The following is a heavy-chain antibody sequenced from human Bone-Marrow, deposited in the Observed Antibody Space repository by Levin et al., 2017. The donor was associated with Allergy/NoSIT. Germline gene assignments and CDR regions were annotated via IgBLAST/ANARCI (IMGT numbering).Heavy chain of an antibody. CDR1: GFTFSSFG. V-gene: IGHV3-30*18. J-gene: IGHJ6*03. CDR2: ISYDGTNK. Sequence: GESLKISCAASGFTFSSFGMHWVRQAPGKGLEWVAVISYDGTNKLSSDSVKGRFTITRDNSKNRLYLQMNSLRAEDTGVYYCAKDSHDYYSYMEVWGKGTTVTVSS. CDR3: AKDSHDYYSYMEV.